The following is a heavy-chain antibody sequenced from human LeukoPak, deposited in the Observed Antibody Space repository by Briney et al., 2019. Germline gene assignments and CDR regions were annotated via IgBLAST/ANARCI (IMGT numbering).Heavy chain of an antibody. Sequence: SETLSLTCTVSGGSISSYYWSWIRQPPGKGLEWIGYIYYSGSTYYNPSLKSRVTVSVDTSKNQFSLKLSSVTAADTAVYYCARQGPPSWLQLQFFSNWFDPWGQGTLVTVSS. D-gene: IGHD5-24*01. CDR1: GGSISSYY. CDR3: ARQGPPSWLQLQFFSNWFDP. V-gene: IGHV4-59*08. J-gene: IGHJ5*02. CDR2: IYYSGST.